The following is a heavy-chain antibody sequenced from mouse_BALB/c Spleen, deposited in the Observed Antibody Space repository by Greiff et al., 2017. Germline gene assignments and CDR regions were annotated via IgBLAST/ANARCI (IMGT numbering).Heavy chain of an antibody. V-gene: IGHV5-17*02. D-gene: IGHD2-9*01. CDR3: ARAYYGSASFAY. Sequence: EVMLVESGGGLVQPGGSRKLSCAASGFTFSSFGMHWVRQAPEKGLEWVAYISSGSSTIYYADTVKGRFTISRDNPKNTLFLQITSLRSEETAMYYCARAYYGSASFAYWGQGTLVTVSA. J-gene: IGHJ3*01. CDR2: ISSGSSTI. CDR1: GFTFSSFG.